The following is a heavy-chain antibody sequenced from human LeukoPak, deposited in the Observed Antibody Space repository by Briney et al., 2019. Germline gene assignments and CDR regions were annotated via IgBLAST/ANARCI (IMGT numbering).Heavy chain of an antibody. CDR2: IYSGGST. CDR1: GFTVSSNY. Sequence: GGSLRLSCAASGFTVSSNYMSWVRQAPGKGLEWVSVIYSGGSTYYADSVKGRFTISRDNSKNTLYLQMNSLRAEDTAVYYCARSNRDYFSYYFDYWGQGTLVTVSS. D-gene: IGHD2/OR15-2a*01. J-gene: IGHJ4*02. CDR3: ARSNRDYFSYYFDY. V-gene: IGHV3-53*01.